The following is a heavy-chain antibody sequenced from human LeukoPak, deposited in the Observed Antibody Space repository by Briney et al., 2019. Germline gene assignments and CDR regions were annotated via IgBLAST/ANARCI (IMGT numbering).Heavy chain of an antibody. Sequence: ASVKVSCKASGYTFTGYYMHWVRQAPGQGLEWMGWINPNSGGTNYAQKFQGRVTITRDTSISTAYMELSRLRSDDTAVYYCARAPSSGWSGNWFDPWGRGTLVTVSS. CDR2: INPNSGGT. J-gene: IGHJ5*02. V-gene: IGHV1-2*02. CDR3: ARAPSSGWSGNWFDP. D-gene: IGHD6-19*01. CDR1: GYTFTGYY.